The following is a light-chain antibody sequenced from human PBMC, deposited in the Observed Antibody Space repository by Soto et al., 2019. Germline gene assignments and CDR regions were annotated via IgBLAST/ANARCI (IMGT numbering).Light chain of an antibody. V-gene: IGKV1-39*01. Sequence: QLPQSHPSLLHSVGAGATIPCRASQTIITYLNWFQQKPGKAPKLIIYSTSSLQSGVPSRFRGSGSGTDFTLTISSLQPEDFATYYCQQSYSIPLTFGGGTKVDIK. J-gene: IGKJ4*01. CDR3: QQSYSIPLT. CDR1: QTIITY. CDR2: STS.